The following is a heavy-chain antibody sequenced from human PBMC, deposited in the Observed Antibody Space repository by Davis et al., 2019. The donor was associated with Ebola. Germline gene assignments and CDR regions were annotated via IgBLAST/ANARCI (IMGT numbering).Heavy chain of an antibody. D-gene: IGHD6-19*01. CDR1: GFSFSDYY. V-gene: IGHV3-11*03. Sequence: PGGSLRLSCAASGFSFSDYYMSWIRQAPGKGLEWVSYISSSSSNTNYADSVKGRFTISRDNSKNTLYLQMNSLRAEDTAVFYCAKRATVKVAGANYYNAMDVWGKGTTVTVSS. CDR3: AKRATVKVAGANYYNAMDV. J-gene: IGHJ6*04. CDR2: ISSSSSNT.